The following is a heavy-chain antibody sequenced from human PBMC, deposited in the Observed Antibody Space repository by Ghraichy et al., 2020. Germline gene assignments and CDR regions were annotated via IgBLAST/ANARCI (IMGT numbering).Heavy chain of an antibody. V-gene: IGHV3-7*03. CDR1: GFRFSTYW. CDR2: IKQDGSEK. Sequence: GGSLRLSCAVPGFRFSTYWMSWVRQAPGKGLEWVANIKQDGSEKYYVDSVKGRFTISRDNAKNSLFLQMNSLRAGDTAVYYCAGGSLTTDYYYYYMDVWGKGAPVTVSS. D-gene: IGHD1-1*01. J-gene: IGHJ6*03. CDR3: AGGSLTTDYYYYYMDV.